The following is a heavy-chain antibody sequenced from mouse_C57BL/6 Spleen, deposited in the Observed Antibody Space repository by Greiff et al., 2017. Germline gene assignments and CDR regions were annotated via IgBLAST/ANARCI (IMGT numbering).Heavy chain of an antibody. CDR2: IYPRSGNT. CDR3: ARVDPHYYAMDY. CDR1: GYTFTSYG. Sequence: QVQLQQSGAELARPGASVKLSCKASGYTFTSYGISWVKQRTGQGLEWIGEIYPRSGNTYYNEKFKGKATLTADKSSSTAYMELRSLTSEDSAVYFCARVDPHYYAMDYWGQGTSVTVSS. V-gene: IGHV1-81*01. J-gene: IGHJ4*01.